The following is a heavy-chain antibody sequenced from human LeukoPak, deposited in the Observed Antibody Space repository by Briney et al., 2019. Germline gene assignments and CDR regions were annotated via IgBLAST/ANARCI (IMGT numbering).Heavy chain of an antibody. D-gene: IGHD5-12*01. CDR1: GFTFSSYW. Sequence: PGGSLRLSCAASGFTFSSYWMHWVRQAPGKGLVWVSRINSDGSSTSYADSVKGRFTISRDNAKNTLYLQMNSLRAEDTAVYYCAREEYSGYDLVYWGQGTLVTVSS. V-gene: IGHV3-74*01. J-gene: IGHJ4*02. CDR3: AREEYSGYDLVY. CDR2: INSDGSST.